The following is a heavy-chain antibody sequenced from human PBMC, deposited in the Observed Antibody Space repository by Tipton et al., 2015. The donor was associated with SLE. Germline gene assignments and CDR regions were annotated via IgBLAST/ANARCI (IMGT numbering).Heavy chain of an antibody. J-gene: IGHJ4*02. Sequence: TLSLTCAVSGYSISSGYYWGWIRQPPGKGLEWIGSIYHSGSTYYNPSLKSRVTISRDNAKNSLYLQMNSLRAEDTAVYYCVSAARIGALLDWGQGTLVTVSS. CDR1: GYSISSGYY. CDR3: VSAARIGALLD. V-gene: IGHV4-38-2*01. D-gene: IGHD2-15*01. CDR2: IYHSGST.